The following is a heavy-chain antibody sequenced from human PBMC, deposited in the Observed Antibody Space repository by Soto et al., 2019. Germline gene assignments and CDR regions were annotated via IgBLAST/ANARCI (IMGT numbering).Heavy chain of an antibody. V-gene: IGHV1-3*01. CDR2: INAGNGNT. D-gene: IGHD3-3*02. CDR1: GYTFPSYA. CDR3: ARVLAHYYSYGMDV. J-gene: IGHJ6*02. Sequence: ASVNVSCKASGYTFPSYAMHWVRQAPGQRLEWMGWINAGNGNTKYSQKFQGRVTITRDTSASTAYMELSSLRSEDTAVYYCARVLAHYYSYGMDVWGQGTTVTVSS.